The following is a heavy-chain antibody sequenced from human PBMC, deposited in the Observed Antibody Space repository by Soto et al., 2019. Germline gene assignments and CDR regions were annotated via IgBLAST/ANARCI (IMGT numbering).Heavy chain of an antibody. Sequence: EVPLVESGGGLVKPGGSLRLSCAASGFTFSSYSMNWVRQAPGKGLEWVSSISSSSSYIYYADSVKGRFTISRDNAKNSLYLQMNSLRAEDTAVYYCARPPYGSGSFDYWGQGTLVTVSS. J-gene: IGHJ4*02. D-gene: IGHD3-10*01. CDR1: GFTFSSYS. CDR2: ISSSSSYI. V-gene: IGHV3-21*01. CDR3: ARPPYGSGSFDY.